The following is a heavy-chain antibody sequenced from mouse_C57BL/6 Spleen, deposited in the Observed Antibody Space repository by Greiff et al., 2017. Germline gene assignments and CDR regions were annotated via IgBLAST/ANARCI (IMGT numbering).Heavy chain of an antibody. CDR2: INPSTGGT. D-gene: IGHD2-1*01. J-gene: IGHJ2*01. Sequence: VQLKESGPELVKPGASVKISCKASGYSFTGYYMNWVKQSPEKSLEWIGEINPSTGGTTYNQKFKAKATLTVDKSSSTAYMQLKSLTSEDSAVYYCAMDGNYGFDYWGQGTTLTVSS. CDR1: GYSFTGYY. V-gene: IGHV1-42*01. CDR3: AMDGNYGFDY.